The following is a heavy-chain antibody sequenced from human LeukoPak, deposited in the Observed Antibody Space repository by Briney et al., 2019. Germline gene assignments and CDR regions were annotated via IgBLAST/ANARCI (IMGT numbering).Heavy chain of an antibody. Sequence: PGRSLRLSCAASGFSFRNYGMHWVRQVPGKGLEWVAVIWGDGSNTDYADSVKGRLTISRDNSQNILYLHMSSLRAEDTAVYYCARDLMRDCSRSSCYAFDYWGQGTLVIVSS. CDR3: ARDLMRDCSRSSCYAFDY. CDR1: GFSFRNYG. J-gene: IGHJ4*02. V-gene: IGHV3-33*01. D-gene: IGHD2-2*01. CDR2: IWGDGSNT.